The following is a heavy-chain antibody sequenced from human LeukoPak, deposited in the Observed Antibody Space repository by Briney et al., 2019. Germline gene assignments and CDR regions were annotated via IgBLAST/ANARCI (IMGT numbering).Heavy chain of an antibody. CDR3: ARHPFSDGFDI. J-gene: IGHJ3*02. CDR1: GGSISTFY. Sequence: SETLSLTCTISGGSISTFYWSWLRQPPGKGLEWTAYIFHTGNSNYNPSLKGRVTISVDTSKNQFSLKVNSVTAADTAMYYCARHPFSDGFDIWGQGTMVTVSS. CDR2: IFHTGNS. V-gene: IGHV4-59*08.